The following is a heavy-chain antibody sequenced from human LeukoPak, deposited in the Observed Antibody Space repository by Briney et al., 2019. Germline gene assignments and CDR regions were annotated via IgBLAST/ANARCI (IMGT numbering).Heavy chain of an antibody. CDR1: GFIFSTYS. CDR3: ASAQGFCSGDSCPYGMDV. V-gene: IGHV3-21*01. D-gene: IGHD2-15*01. CDR2: ISGSGSYK. J-gene: IGHJ6*02. Sequence: PGGSLRLSCAASGFIFSTYSMNWVRQAPGKGLEWVSSISGSGSYKHYADSVKGRFTISRDNAKNSLFLQMKSLRAEDTAVYYWASAQGFCSGDSCPYGMDVGGQGTTVTVP.